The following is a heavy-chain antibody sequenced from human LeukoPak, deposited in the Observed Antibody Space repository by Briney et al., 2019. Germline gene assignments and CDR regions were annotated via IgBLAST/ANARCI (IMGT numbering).Heavy chain of an antibody. CDR1: GYTFTSYY. V-gene: IGHV1-46*01. D-gene: IGHD2-15*01. CDR2: INPSGGST. J-gene: IGHJ4*02. CDR3: ARAKYEVGGSDSGDFDY. Sequence: ASVKVSCTASGYTFTSYYMHWVRQAPGQGGEWMGIINPSGGSTNYVQKFQGRVTLTRDTSTSTVYMELSSLRSEDTAVYYCARAKYEVGGSDSGDFDYWGQGILVTVSS.